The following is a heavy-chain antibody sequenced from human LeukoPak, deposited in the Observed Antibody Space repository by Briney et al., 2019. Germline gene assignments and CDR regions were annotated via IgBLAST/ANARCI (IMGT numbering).Heavy chain of an antibody. V-gene: IGHV3-30-3*02. Sequence: GGSLRLSCAASGFTFSSYAMHWVRQAPGKGLEWVAVISYDGSNKYYADSVKGRFTISRDNSKNTLYLQMNSLRAEDTAVYYCAKTLKPIPLWLVLIDYWGQGTLVTVSS. CDR3: AKTLKPIPLWLVLIDY. J-gene: IGHJ4*02. D-gene: IGHD6-19*01. CDR2: ISYDGSNK. CDR1: GFTFSSYA.